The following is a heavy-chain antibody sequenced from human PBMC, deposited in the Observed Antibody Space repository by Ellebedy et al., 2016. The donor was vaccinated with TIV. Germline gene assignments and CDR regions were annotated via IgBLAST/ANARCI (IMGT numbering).Heavy chain of an antibody. D-gene: IGHD3-10*01. Sequence: PGGSLRLSCAASGFTFSSYWMSWVRQAPGKGLEWVANIKQDGSEKYYVDSVKGRFTISRDNSKNTLYLQMNSLRAEDTAVYYCARDDGSGSYYLLDYWGQGTLVTVSS. V-gene: IGHV3-7*01. CDR3: ARDDGSGSYYLLDY. CDR2: IKQDGSEK. J-gene: IGHJ4*02. CDR1: GFTFSSYW.